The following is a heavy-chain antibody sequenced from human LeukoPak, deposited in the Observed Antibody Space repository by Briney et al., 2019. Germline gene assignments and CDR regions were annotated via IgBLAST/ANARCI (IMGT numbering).Heavy chain of an antibody. CDR3: ARDGTYYDSSGYGY. D-gene: IGHD3-22*01. J-gene: IGHJ4*02. CDR2: IYSGGST. CDR1: GFTVSSDY. V-gene: IGHV3-53*01. Sequence: PGGSLRLSCAASGFTVSSDYMSWVRQAPGKGPEWVSVIYSGGSTYYADSVKGRFTISRDNSKNTLYLQMNSLRDEDTAVYYCARDGTYYDSSGYGYWGQGTLVTVSS.